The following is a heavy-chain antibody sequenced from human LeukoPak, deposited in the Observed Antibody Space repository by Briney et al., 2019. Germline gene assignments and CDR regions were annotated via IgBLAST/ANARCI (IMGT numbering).Heavy chain of an antibody. CDR2: IDPSDSYT. V-gene: IGHV5-10-1*01. CDR3: ARKGVGGYYYGIDV. Sequence: GESLKISGKGSGYSFTSYWISWVRQMPGKGLEWMGRIDPSDSYTNYSPSFQGHVTIPADKSISTAYLQWSSLKGSDTAKYYCARKGVGGYYYGIDVWGQGTTVTVSS. J-gene: IGHJ6*02. D-gene: IGHD3-10*01. CDR1: GYSFTSYW.